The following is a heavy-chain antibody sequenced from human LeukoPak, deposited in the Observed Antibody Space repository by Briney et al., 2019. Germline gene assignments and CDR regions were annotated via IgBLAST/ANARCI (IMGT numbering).Heavy chain of an antibody. CDR1: GFTFSTYT. CDR3: ARDVVGYYDSSGYYLSASDI. CDR2: ISSSSSYI. D-gene: IGHD3-22*01. Sequence: GGSLRLSCAASGFTFSTYTMVWVRQAPGKGLEWVSSISSSSSYIFNADSVKGRFSISRDNAKNSLFLQMNTLRAEDTAVYYCARDVVGYYDSSGYYLSASDIWGQGTMVTVSS. J-gene: IGHJ3*02. V-gene: IGHV3-21*01.